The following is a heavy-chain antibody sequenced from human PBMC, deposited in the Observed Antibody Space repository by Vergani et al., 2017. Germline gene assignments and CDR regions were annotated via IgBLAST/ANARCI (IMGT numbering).Heavy chain of an antibody. CDR1: GYSFTNYW. V-gene: IGHV5-51*01. CDR3: ARPGGTIFGVSIPY. CDR2: IYPGDSDT. Sequence: EVRLVQSRAEVKKPGESLKISCTCSGYSFTNYWIGWVRQMPGKGLEWMGIIYPGDSDTRYSPSFQGQVTISADKSISTTYLQWSSLKASDTAMYYCARPGGTIFGVSIPYWGQGTLLTVSS. D-gene: IGHD3-3*01. J-gene: IGHJ4*02.